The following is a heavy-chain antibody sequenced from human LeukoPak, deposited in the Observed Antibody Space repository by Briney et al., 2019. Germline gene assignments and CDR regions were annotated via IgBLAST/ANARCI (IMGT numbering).Heavy chain of an antibody. CDR1: GFTFSSYG. CDR3: VKSVAGTRGWFDS. V-gene: IGHV3-33*03. J-gene: IGHJ5*01. CDR2: IWYDGSDK. Sequence: GRSLRLSCAASGFTFSSYGMHWVRRAPGKGLEWVALIWYDGSDKDYGDSVKGRFTISRDDSKNTMYLQMNSLRADDTAVYYCVKSVAGTRGWFDSWGQGTLVTVSS.